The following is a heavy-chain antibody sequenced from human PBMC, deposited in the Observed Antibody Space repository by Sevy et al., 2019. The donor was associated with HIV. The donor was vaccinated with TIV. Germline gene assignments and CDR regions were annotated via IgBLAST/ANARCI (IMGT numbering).Heavy chain of an antibody. J-gene: IGHJ4*02. V-gene: IGHV3-23*01. CDR1: GFTFSSYA. CDR2: ITGNSSST. CDR3: ARSGGELLQGDYFDY. D-gene: IGHD1-26*01. Sequence: GGSLRLSCAASGFTFSSYAMSWLRQAPGKGLEWVSSITGNSSSTFYADSVKGRFTISRDTSNNTLYLQMNSLRAEDTAVYYCARSGGELLQGDYFDYWGQGTLVTVSS.